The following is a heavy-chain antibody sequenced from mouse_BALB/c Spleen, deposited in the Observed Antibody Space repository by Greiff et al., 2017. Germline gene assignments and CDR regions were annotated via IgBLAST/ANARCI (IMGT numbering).Heavy chain of an antibody. CDR3: ARSLTTVDAMDY. CDR1: GFTFSSFG. J-gene: IGHJ4*01. V-gene: IGHV5-17*02. D-gene: IGHD1-1*01. Sequence: EVQGVESGGGLVQPGGSRKLSCAASGFTFSSFGMHWVRQAPEKGLEWVAYISSGSSTIYYADTVKGRFTISRDNPKNTLFLQMTSLRSEDTAMYYCARSLTTVDAMDYWGQGTSVTVSS. CDR2: ISSGSSTI.